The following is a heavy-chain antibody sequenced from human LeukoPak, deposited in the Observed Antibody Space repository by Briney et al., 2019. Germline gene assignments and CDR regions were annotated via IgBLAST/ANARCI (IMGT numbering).Heavy chain of an antibody. V-gene: IGHV3-9*01. J-gene: IGHJ6*02. D-gene: IGHD1-26*01. Sequence: GGSLRLSCAASGFTFDDYAMHWVRQAPGKGLEWVSGISWNSGSIGYADSVKGRFTISRDNAKNSLYLQMNSLRAEDTALYYCSSGRGQSYYYYGMDVWGQGTTVTVSS. CDR2: ISWNSGSI. CDR3: SSGRGQSYYYYGMDV. CDR1: GFTFDDYA.